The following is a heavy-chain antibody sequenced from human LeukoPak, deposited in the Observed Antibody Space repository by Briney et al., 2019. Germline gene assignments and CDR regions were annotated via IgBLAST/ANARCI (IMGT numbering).Heavy chain of an antibody. CDR2: FDPEDGET. CDR1: GCTLTELS. J-gene: IGHJ6*02. CDR3: ETVLSGSGSYYDLDV. V-gene: IGHV1-24*01. Sequence: GASVTVSRKVSGCTLTELSIPWLGPAPGRGLEWMGGFDPEDGETTYEQKSQRRVTMTEEAYTDTDQMALSRMTADATAVYFCETVLSGSGSYYDLDVWGQGTTVTVSS. D-gene: IGHD3-10*01.